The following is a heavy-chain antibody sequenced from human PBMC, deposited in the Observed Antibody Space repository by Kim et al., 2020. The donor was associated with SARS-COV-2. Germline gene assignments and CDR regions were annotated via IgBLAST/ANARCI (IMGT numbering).Heavy chain of an antibody. Sequence: ASVKVSCKASGYTFTSYAMNWVRQAPGQGLEWMGWINTDTGNPTYAQGFTGRFVFSLDTSVSTAYLQISSLKAEDTAVYYCARWGIAAAGYYYYYGMDVWGQGTTVTVSS. CDR1: GYTFTSYA. V-gene: IGHV7-4-1*02. CDR3: ARWGIAAAGYYYYYGMDV. CDR2: INTDTGNP. J-gene: IGHJ6*02. D-gene: IGHD6-13*01.